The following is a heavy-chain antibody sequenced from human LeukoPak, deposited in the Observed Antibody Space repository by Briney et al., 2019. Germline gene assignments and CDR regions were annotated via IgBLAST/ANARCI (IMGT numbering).Heavy chain of an antibody. Sequence: PSETLSLTCTVSGGAINSGHFWNWLRQTPGSGLEYLGYVSYTGITYYNPSLMSRVNMSVDTSKKQFSLTLTSVTAADTATYYCARGNDYFDHWGQGSLVTVSS. J-gene: IGHJ4*02. D-gene: IGHD3-16*01. CDR3: ARGNDYFDH. CDR1: GGAINSGHF. V-gene: IGHV4-31*03. CDR2: VSYTGIT.